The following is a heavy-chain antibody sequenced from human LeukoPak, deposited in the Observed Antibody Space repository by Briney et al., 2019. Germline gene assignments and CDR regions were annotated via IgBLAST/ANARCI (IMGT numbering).Heavy chain of an antibody. V-gene: IGHV4-38-2*01. Sequence: PSETLSLTCAVSGYSTSSGYYWGWIRQPPGKGLGWIGSIYHSGSTYYNPSLKSRVTISVDTTKNQFSLKLSSVTAADTAVYYCARPLYSSSSGFDYWGQGTLVTVSS. CDR1: GYSTSSGYY. CDR3: ARPLYSSSSGFDY. D-gene: IGHD6-6*01. CDR2: IYHSGST. J-gene: IGHJ4*02.